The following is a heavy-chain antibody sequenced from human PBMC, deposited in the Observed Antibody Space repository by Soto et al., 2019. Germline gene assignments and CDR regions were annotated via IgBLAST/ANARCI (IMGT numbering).Heavy chain of an antibody. Sequence: EVQLVESGGGLVQPGGSLRLSCAAAGFIFSRYWMHWVRQAPGKGLMWVSRISRDGSRITYTDSVKGRFTISRDNAKNTLYLQMNSLRAEDTAVYYCARDLENDGNYYMDVRGSGTTVTVSS. CDR3: ARDLENDGNYYMDV. D-gene: IGHD3-3*01. V-gene: IGHV3-74*01. CDR1: GFIFSRYW. J-gene: IGHJ6*03. CDR2: ISRDGSRI.